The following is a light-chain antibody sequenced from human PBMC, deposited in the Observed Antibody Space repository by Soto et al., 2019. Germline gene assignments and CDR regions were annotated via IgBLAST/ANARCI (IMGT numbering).Light chain of an antibody. V-gene: IGKV3-15*01. CDR1: QSISSN. J-gene: IGKJ1*01. Sequence: EIVMTQSPATLSVSPGERATLSCRASQSISSNLAWYQQKPGQAPRLLIYGASTSATGIPARFSGSGSGTEFTLTISSLQSEDFAVYYCQQYNNWWTFGQGTKEEIK. CDR3: QQYNNWWT. CDR2: GAS.